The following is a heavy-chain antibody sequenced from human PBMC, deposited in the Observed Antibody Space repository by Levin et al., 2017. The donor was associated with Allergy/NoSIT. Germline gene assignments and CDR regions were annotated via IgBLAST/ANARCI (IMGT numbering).Heavy chain of an antibody. CDR1: GFTFSSYA. V-gene: IGHV3-23*01. Sequence: PGGSLRLSCAASGFTFSSYAMNWVRQAPGKGLEWVSALSASGGATYYAVSVKGRFTVSRDNSKNTLSLQMNSLRAEDTAVYYCAKGMFSSSWYYFDSWGQGTPVTVSS. CDR2: LSASGGAT. CDR3: AKGMFSSSWYYFDS. D-gene: IGHD6-13*01. J-gene: IGHJ4*02.